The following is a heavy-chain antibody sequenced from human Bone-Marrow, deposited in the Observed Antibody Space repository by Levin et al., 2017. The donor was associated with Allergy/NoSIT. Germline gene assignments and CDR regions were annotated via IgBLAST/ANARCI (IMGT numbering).Heavy chain of an antibody. CDR1: GFTLTNYG. J-gene: IGHJ4*02. Sequence: HPGGSLRLSCEVSGFTLTNYGVHWVRQAPGKGLEWVAVISYSGRDKYYGNLVKGRFTISRDLSKNTVNLHMNSLRDEDTAMYYCARSSGYGDFDYWGQGTLVTVSS. D-gene: IGHD4-17*01. CDR2: ISYSGRDK. V-gene: IGHV3-30*03. CDR3: ARSSGYGDFDY.